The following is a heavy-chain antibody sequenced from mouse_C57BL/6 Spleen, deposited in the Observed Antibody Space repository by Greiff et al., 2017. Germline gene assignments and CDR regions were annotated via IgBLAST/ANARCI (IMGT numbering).Heavy chain of an antibody. V-gene: IGHV1-4*01. CDR2: INPSSGYT. Sequence: QVQLQQSGAELARPGASVKMSCKASGYTFTSYTMHWVKQRPGQGLEWIGYINPSSGYTKYNQKFKDKATLTADQSSSTAYMQLSSLTSEDSAVYCCATGTRYYAMDYWGQGTSVTVSS. J-gene: IGHJ4*01. CDR3: ATGTRYYAMDY. D-gene: IGHD4-1*01. CDR1: GYTFTSYT.